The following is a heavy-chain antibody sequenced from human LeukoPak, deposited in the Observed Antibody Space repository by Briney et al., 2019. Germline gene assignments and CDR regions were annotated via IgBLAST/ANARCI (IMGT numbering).Heavy chain of an antibody. Sequence: GGSLRLSCAASGITFGNNWMHWVRQGPGKGLVWISRINSDGGGAIYADSVKGRFTISRDNAKNSLYLQMNSLRAEDTAVYYCANRKQWLSYWGQGTLVTVSS. J-gene: IGHJ4*02. CDR3: ANRKQWLSY. V-gene: IGHV3-74*01. CDR2: INSDGGGA. D-gene: IGHD6-19*01. CDR1: GITFGNNW.